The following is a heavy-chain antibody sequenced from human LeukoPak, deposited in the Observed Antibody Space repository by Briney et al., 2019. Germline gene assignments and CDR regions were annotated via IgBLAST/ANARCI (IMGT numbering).Heavy chain of an antibody. V-gene: IGHV1-2*02. CDR3: ARDLGDTVRDY. D-gene: IGHD4-17*01. CDR2: INPNNGAT. J-gene: IGHJ4*02. CDR1: GYTFTAYY. Sequence: ASVKVSCKASGYTFTAYYIHWVRQAPGQGLEWAAWINPNNGATNFVQKFQGRVTLTRDTSISTAYMELSRLRADDTAVYYCARDLGDTVRDYWGQGTLVTVSS.